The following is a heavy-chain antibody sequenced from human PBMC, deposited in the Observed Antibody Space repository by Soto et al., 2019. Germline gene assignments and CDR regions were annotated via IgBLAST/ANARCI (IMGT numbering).Heavy chain of an antibody. V-gene: IGHV4-59*08. D-gene: IGHD1-26*01. J-gene: IGHJ6*04. CDR2: VHYSWGS. CDR1: GGSISSYH. Sequence: QVQLQESGPGLVKPSETLSLSCTVSGGSISSYHWSWIRQTPGKGLEWIGYVHYSWGSNYNPSLKSRVAIXLXTXXRQFPPKLTPGTAAVSAVYYCARQGFWALQGLVDVWGKGSTVTVSS. CDR3: ARQGFWALQGLVDV.